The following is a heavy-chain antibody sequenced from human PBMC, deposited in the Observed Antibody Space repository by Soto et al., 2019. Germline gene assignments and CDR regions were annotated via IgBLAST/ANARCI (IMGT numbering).Heavy chain of an antibody. D-gene: IGHD2-2*01. J-gene: IGHJ4*02. CDR2: IIPIFGTA. CDR1: GGTFNNYV. V-gene: IGHV1-69*06. CDR3: AGRCEGTRGRGHFDD. Sequence: QVQLVQSGAEVKKHGSSAKASCRASGGTFNNYVINSGRQAPGQGLEWMAGIIPIFGTANYAQKSQGRVTITADKFTSTAYMRLNSLRSEDTAVYYCAGRCEGTRGRGHFDDWGQGTLVTV.